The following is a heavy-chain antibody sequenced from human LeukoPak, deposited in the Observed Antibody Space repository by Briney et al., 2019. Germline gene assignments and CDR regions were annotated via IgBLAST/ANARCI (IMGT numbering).Heavy chain of an antibody. CDR2: IYTSGST. V-gene: IGHV4-61*02. Sequence: SETLSLTCTVSGGSISSADYYWSWIRQPAGKGLEWIGRIYTSGSTNYNPSLKSRVTISVDTSKHQFSLKLASVAAADTAVYYCARVSSGSYSGGDYFDYWGQGTLVTVSS. CDR1: GGSISSADYY. D-gene: IGHD1-26*01. CDR3: ARVSSGSYSGGDYFDY. J-gene: IGHJ4*02.